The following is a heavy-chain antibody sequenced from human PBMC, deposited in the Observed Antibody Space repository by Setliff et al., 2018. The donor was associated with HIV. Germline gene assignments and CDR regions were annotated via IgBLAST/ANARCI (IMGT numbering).Heavy chain of an antibody. Sequence: GGSLRLSCAASGFTFSTYWMHWVRQVPGKGLLWVSRIDNYGSITNYADSVKGRFTISRDNAKNSLYLQMNSLRAEDTAVYYCASHFGYCSSTSCEGYWGQGALVTVSS. J-gene: IGHJ4*02. D-gene: IGHD2-2*01. CDR2: IDNYGSIT. V-gene: IGHV3-74*01. CDR3: ASHFGYCSSTSCEGY. CDR1: GFTFSTYW.